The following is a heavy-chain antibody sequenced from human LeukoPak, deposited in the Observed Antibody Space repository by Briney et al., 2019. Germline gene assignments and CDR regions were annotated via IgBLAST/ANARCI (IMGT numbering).Heavy chain of an antibody. Sequence: GGSLRLSCAASGFTFSNFWMSWVRQAPGKGLEWVANIKQDGRDKYYVDSVKGRFTISRDNAKNSLYLQVSSLRVDDTAVYYCAKRPRAVAEAYFDYWGQGTLVTVSS. J-gene: IGHJ4*02. V-gene: IGHV3-7*05. CDR2: IKQDGRDK. D-gene: IGHD6-19*01. CDR3: AKRPRAVAEAYFDY. CDR1: GFTFSNFW.